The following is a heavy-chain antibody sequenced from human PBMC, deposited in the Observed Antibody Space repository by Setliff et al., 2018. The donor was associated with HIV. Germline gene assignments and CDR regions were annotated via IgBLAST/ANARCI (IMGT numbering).Heavy chain of an antibody. CDR2: MSIHGNVI. D-gene: IGHD1-26*01. Sequence: HPGGSLRLSCAATGFTFDSYVLHWVRQAPGKGLEWVAVMSIHGNVIIYADSVRGRFTISRDNSKNTLYLQMNSLRAEDTAKYYCALRQRGGLVGAGNAFDIWGQGTMVTVSS. V-gene: IGHV3-33*08. J-gene: IGHJ3*02. CDR3: ALRQRGGLVGAGNAFDI. CDR1: GFTFDSYV.